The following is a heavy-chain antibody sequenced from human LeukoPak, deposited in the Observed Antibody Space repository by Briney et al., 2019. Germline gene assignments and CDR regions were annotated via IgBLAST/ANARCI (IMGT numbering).Heavy chain of an antibody. CDR3: ARDRRTMVRGVVYYFDY. CDR2: IKQDGTEK. CDR1: GFSFTTYW. J-gene: IGHJ4*02. Sequence: GGSLRLSCAASGFSFTTYWTSWVRQAPGKGLEWVANIKQDGTEKYYVDSVKGRFTISRDNAKNSLYLQMNSLRAEDTAVYYCARDRRTMVRGVVYYFDYWGQGTLVTVSS. V-gene: IGHV3-7*01. D-gene: IGHD3-10*01.